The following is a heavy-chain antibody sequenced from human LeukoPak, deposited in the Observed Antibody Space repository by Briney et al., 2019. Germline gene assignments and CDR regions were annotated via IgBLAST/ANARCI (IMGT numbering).Heavy chain of an antibody. D-gene: IGHD3-10*01. Sequence: PSETLSLTCAVYGGSFSGYYWSWIRQPPGKGLEWIGEINHSGSTNYNPSLKSRVTISVDTSKNQFSLKLSSVTAADTAVYYCAREGAGTMVRGVAFDYWGQGTLVTVSS. V-gene: IGHV4-34*01. CDR1: GGSFSGYY. CDR3: AREGAGTMVRGVAFDY. J-gene: IGHJ4*02. CDR2: INHSGST.